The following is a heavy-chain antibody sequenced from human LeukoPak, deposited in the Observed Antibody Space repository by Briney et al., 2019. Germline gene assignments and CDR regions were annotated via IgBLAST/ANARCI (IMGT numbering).Heavy chain of an antibody. J-gene: IGHJ6*03. CDR1: GGSISSSSYY. Sequence: SETLSLTCTVSGGSISSSSYYWGWIRQPPGKGLEWIGSIYYSGSTFYNPSLKSRVTISVDTSKNQFSLKLSSVTAADTAVYYCARAVGSGSFQTYYYYMDVWGKGTTVTISS. CDR3: ARAVGSGSFQTYYYYMDV. CDR2: IYYSGST. V-gene: IGHV4-39*07. D-gene: IGHD3-10*01.